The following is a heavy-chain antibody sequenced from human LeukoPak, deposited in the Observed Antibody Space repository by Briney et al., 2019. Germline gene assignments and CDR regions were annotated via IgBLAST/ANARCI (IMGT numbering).Heavy chain of an antibody. CDR3: ARGGGRFYNWFDP. CDR2: IYYTGSS. CDR1: GDSVSSGSYY. D-gene: IGHD1-26*01. J-gene: IGHJ5*02. V-gene: IGHV4-61*01. Sequence: PSETLSLTCTVSGDSVSSGSYYWSWIRQPPGKGLVWIGYIYYTGSSNYNPSLKSRVTISVDTSKNQFSLNLSSVTAADTAVYYCARGGGRFYNWFDPWGQGTLVTVSS.